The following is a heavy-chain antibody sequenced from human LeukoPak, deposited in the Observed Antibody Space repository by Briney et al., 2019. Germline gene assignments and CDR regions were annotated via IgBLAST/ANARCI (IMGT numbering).Heavy chain of an antibody. Sequence: ASVKVSCKASGYTFTSYGISWVRQAPGQSLEWVGWISRGNDDTKYSQKFQGRVTITKDTSANTVYMELSSLRSEDTAVYYCARDWAPGSSPLDPWGQEPWSPSPQ. J-gene: IGHJ5*02. CDR2: ISRGNDDT. CDR1: GYTFTSYG. V-gene: IGHV1-3*01. D-gene: IGHD3-10*01. CDR3: ARDWAPGSSPLDP.